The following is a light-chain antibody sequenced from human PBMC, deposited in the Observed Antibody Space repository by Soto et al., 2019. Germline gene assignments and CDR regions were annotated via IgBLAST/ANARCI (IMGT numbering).Light chain of an antibody. CDR2: EVD. V-gene: IGLV2-14*01. Sequence: QSALTQPASVSGSPGQSITISCSGTSSDIGGYKYVSWYQQPPGKVPKLLIYEVDNRPSGVSDRFSASKSGNTASLTISGLQAEDEGDYYCNSYSSSCTHWVFGGGTKLTVL. CDR3: NSYSSSCTHWV. J-gene: IGLJ3*02. CDR1: SSDIGGYKY.